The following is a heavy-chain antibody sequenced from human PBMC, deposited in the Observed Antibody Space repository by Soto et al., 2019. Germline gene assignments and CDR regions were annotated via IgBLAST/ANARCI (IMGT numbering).Heavy chain of an antibody. CDR2: ISSGVNT. CDR3: VGYRPLSY. J-gene: IGHJ4*02. V-gene: IGHV3-66*01. CDR1: GFTVSSNY. Sequence: EVQLVESGGGLVQPGGSLRLSCAASGFTVSSNYMSWVRQAPAKGLEWVSIISSGVNTYYADSVKGRFTISRDNSKNTLYLQMNSLRAEDTAVYYCVGYRPLSYWGQGTLVTVSS. D-gene: IGHD2-2*02.